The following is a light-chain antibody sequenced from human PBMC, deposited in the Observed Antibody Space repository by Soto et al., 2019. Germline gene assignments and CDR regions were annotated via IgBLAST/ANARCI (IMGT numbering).Light chain of an antibody. CDR2: GAS. CDR3: QQYFEWPPMT. Sequence: VMTQSPATLSVSRGERATLSCWASETVATNLAWYQQKPGQAPRLLISGASTRAAGISERFRGSGSGTEFTLTISSLRSEDSAIYYCQQYFEWPPMTFVNGTKVDI. V-gene: IGKV3-15*01. J-gene: IGKJ1*01. CDR1: ETVATN.